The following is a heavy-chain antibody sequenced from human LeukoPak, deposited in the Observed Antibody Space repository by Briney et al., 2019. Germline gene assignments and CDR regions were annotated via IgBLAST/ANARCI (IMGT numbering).Heavy chain of an antibody. CDR2: IKQDGSEK. D-gene: IGHD3-3*01. J-gene: IGHJ4*02. V-gene: IGHV3-7*01. Sequence: GGSLRLSCAASGFTFSSYWMSWVRQAPGKGLEWVANIKQDGSEKYYVDSVKGRFTISRDNAKNSLYLQMNSLRAEDTAVYYCVRSYDFWSGYYSSHYFDYWGQGTLVTVSS. CDR1: GFTFSSYW. CDR3: VRSYDFWSGYYSSHYFDY.